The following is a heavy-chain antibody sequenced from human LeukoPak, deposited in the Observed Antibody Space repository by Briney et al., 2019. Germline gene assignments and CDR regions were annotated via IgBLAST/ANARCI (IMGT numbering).Heavy chain of an antibody. D-gene: IGHD4-17*01. Sequence: SETLSLTCAVYGGSFSGYYWSWIRQPPGKGLEWIGEINHSGSTNYNPSLKSRVTISVDTSKNQFSLKLSSVTAADTAVYYCARFETTVTTVSFDPWGQGTLATVSS. CDR1: GGSFSGYY. J-gene: IGHJ5*02. CDR2: INHSGST. CDR3: ARFETTVTTVSFDP. V-gene: IGHV4-34*01.